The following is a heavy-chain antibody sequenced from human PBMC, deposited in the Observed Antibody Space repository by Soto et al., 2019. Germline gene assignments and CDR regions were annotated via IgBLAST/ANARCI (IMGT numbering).Heavy chain of an antibody. Sequence: QVQLVESGGGVVQPGRSLRLSCAASGFTFSSYAMHWVRQAPGKGLEWVAVISYDGSNKYYADSVKGRFTISRDNSKNTLYLQMNSLRAEDTAVYYCAREDYGDYWGWFDPWGQGTLVTVST. J-gene: IGHJ5*02. D-gene: IGHD4-17*01. CDR1: GFTFSSYA. V-gene: IGHV3-30-3*01. CDR3: AREDYGDYWGWFDP. CDR2: ISYDGSNK.